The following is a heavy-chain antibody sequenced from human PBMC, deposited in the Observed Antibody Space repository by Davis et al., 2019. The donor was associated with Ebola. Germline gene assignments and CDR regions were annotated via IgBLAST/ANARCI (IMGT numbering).Heavy chain of an antibody. CDR1: GGSIISSSSY. V-gene: IGHV4-39*02. J-gene: IGHJ4*02. Sequence: MPSETLSLTCTVSGGSIISSSSYWGWIRQPPRKGLEWIGSIYYSGITYYNPSLKSRVTISVDTSKNQFSLKLRSVTAADTAVYYCARDRRSSGVSTGFDYWGQGTLVTVSS. CDR2: IYYSGIT. CDR3: ARDRRSSGVSTGFDY. D-gene: IGHD6-25*01.